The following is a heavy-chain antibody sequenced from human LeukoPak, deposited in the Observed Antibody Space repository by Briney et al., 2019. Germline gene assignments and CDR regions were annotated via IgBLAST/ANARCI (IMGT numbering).Heavy chain of an antibody. J-gene: IGHJ4*02. D-gene: IGHD6-19*01. CDR2: INPNSGGT. Sequence: ASVKVSCKASGYTFTGYYMHWVRQAPGQGLEWMGWINPNSGGTNYAQKFQGRVTMNRDTSISTAYMELSRLRSDDTAVYYCARGSIGVAGDYFDYWGQGTLVTVSS. CDR3: ARGSIGVAGDYFDY. V-gene: IGHV1-2*02. CDR1: GYTFTGYY.